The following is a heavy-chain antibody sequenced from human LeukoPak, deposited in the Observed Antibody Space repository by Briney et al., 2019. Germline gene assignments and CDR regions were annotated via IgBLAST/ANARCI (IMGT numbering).Heavy chain of an antibody. CDR2: IYTSGST. V-gene: IGHV4-61*02. CDR1: GGSISSTTYY. Sequence: SETLFLTCTVSGGSISSTTYYWSWIRQPAGKGLEWIGRIYTSGSTNYNPSLKSRVTMSVDTSKNQFSLKLSSVTAADTAVYYCARVSLVRGAPDYYFDYWGQGTLVTVSS. J-gene: IGHJ4*02. CDR3: ARVSLVRGAPDYYFDY. D-gene: IGHD3-10*01.